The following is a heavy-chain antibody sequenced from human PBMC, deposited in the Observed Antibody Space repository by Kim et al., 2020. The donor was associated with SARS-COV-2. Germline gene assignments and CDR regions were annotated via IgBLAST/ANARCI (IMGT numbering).Heavy chain of an antibody. CDR3: ARSSRGCTNGVCYDNFDY. Sequence: SETLSLTCTVSGYSMSSGYYWGWIRQPPGKGLEWIESIYHSGSTYYNPSLKSRVTVSVDTSKNQFSLKLSSVTAADTAVYYCARSSRGCTNGVCYDNFDYWGQGTLVTVSS. D-gene: IGHD2-8*01. V-gene: IGHV4-38-2*02. CDR1: GYSMSSGYY. J-gene: IGHJ4*02. CDR2: IYHSGST.